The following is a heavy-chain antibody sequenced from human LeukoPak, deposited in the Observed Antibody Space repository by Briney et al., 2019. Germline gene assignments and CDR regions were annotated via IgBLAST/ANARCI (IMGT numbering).Heavy chain of an antibody. V-gene: IGHV3-9*01. D-gene: IGHD6-13*01. CDR2: ISWNSGSI. J-gene: IGHJ4*02. Sequence: PGRSLRLSCAVSGFTFDDYAMHWVRQAPGKGLEWVSGISWNSGSIGYADSVKGRFTISRDNAKNSLYLQMNSLRAEDTALYYCARELGQQLAMYDYWGQGTLVTVSS. CDR3: ARELGQQLAMYDY. CDR1: GFTFDDYA.